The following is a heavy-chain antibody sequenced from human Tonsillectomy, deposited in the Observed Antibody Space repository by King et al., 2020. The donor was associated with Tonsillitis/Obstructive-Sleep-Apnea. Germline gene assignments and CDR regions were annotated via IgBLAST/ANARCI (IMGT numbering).Heavy chain of an antibody. CDR3: ARVDYGGNSEGYHGMDV. V-gene: IGHV3-30*04. Sequence: VQLVESGGGVVQPGRSLRLSCAASGFTFSRYAMHWVRQAPGKGLEWVAVISYDGSSKFYADSVKGRFTISGDSSKNTLYLQMNSLRPEDRAVYYCARVDYGGNSEGYHGMDVWGQGTTVTVSS. CDR1: GFTFSRYA. CDR2: ISYDGSSK. D-gene: IGHD4-23*01. J-gene: IGHJ6*02.